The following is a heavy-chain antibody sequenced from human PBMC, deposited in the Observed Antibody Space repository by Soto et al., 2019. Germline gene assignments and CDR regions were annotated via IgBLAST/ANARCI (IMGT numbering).Heavy chain of an antibody. CDR1: GYTFTSYD. CDR3: ARVPQAYGGNSFDY. V-gene: IGHV1-8*01. CDR2: MNPNSGNT. D-gene: IGHD2-15*01. Sequence: QVQLVQSGAEVKKPGASVKVSCKASGYTFTSYDINWVRQATGQGLEWMGWMNPNSGNTGYAQKFQGRVTMTRNTSISKAYMELSSLRSEDTAVYYCARVPQAYGGNSFDYWGQGTLVTVSS. J-gene: IGHJ4*02.